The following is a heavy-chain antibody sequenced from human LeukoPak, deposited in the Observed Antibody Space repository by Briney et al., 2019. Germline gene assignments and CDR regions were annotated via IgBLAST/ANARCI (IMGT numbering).Heavy chain of an antibody. CDR1: GFNFDRYT. Sequence: GGSLRLSCATSGFNFDRYTIHWVRQAPGKGLEWVPLAGWAGGTTFYSDSVRGRFTISRDSGRKSVYLQMNSLTADDTAFYFCAKELDTMFFDYWGQGALVTVSS. CDR3: AKELDTMFFDY. J-gene: IGHJ4*02. CDR2: AGWAGGTT. V-gene: IGHV3-43*01. D-gene: IGHD3-10*02.